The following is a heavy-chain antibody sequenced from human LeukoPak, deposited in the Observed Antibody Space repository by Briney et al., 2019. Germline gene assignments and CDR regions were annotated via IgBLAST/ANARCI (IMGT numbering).Heavy chain of an antibody. CDR1: GITLSDYG. J-gene: IGHJ4*02. Sequence: GGSLRLSCAVSGITLSDYGMTWVRQAPGKGLEWVAGISDSGGRTNYADSVKGRFTISRDNSKNTLYLQMNSLRAEDTAVYYCAKEGTTVTTPIDYWGQGTLVTVSS. CDR2: ISDSGGRT. V-gene: IGHV3-23*01. CDR3: AKEGTTVTTPIDY. D-gene: IGHD4-17*01.